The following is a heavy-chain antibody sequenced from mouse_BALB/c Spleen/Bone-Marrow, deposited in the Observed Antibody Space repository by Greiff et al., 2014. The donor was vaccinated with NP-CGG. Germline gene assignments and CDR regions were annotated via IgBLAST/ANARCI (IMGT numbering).Heavy chain of an antibody. V-gene: IGHV5-9-3*01. J-gene: IGHJ1*01. CDR2: ISSGGSYT. D-gene: IGHD1-1*01. CDR3: ARQDYYGSSPNWYFDV. CDR1: GFTFSSYA. Sequence: EVKLVESGGGLVKPGGSLKLSCAASGFTFSSYAMSWVRQTPEKRLEWVATISSGGSYTYYADSVKGRFTISRDTAKNTLYLQMSSLRSEDTAIYYCARQDYYGSSPNWYFDVWGAGTTVTVSS.